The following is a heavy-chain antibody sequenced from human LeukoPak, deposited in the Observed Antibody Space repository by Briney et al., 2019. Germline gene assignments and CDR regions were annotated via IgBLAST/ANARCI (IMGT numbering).Heavy chain of an antibody. D-gene: IGHD3-9*01. V-gene: IGHV3-74*01. CDR2: INDDETST. CDR1: GFSFSSSW. CDR3: TTSPDYDILTGYYRHWFDP. Sequence: PGGSLRLSCAASGFSFSSSWMHWVRQVPGKGLEWVSRINDDETSTTYAESVKGRFTISRDNAKNTLYLQMNSLKTEDTAVYYCTTSPDYDILTGYYRHWFDPWGQGTLVTVSS. J-gene: IGHJ5*02.